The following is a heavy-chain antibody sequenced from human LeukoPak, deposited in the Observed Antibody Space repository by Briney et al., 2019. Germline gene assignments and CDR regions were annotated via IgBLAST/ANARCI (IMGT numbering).Heavy chain of an antibody. V-gene: IGHV3-9*01. Sequence: GRSLRLSCAASGFTFDDYAMHWVRQAPGKGLEWVSGISWNSGSIGYADSVKGRFTISRDNAKDSLYLQMNSLRAEDTAVYYCASYRSWIDNWGQGTLVTVSS. J-gene: IGHJ4*02. CDR3: ASYRSWIDN. CDR2: ISWNSGSI. CDR1: GFTFDDYA. D-gene: IGHD6-13*01.